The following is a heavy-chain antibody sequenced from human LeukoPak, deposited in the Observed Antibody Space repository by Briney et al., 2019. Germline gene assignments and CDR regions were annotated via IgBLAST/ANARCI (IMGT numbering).Heavy chain of an antibody. CDR3: ATGIEWATVTTDIFDY. J-gene: IGHJ4*02. V-gene: IGHV1-24*01. Sequence: GASVKVSCKASGGTFSSYAISWVRQAPGQGLEWMGGFDPEDGETIYAQKFQGRVTMTEDTSTDTAYMELSSLRSEDTAVYYCATGIEWATVTTDIFDYWGQGTPVTVSS. CDR1: GGTFSSYA. D-gene: IGHD4-17*01. CDR2: FDPEDGET.